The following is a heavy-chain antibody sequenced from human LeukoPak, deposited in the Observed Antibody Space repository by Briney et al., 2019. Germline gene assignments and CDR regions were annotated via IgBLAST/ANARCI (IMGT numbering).Heavy chain of an antibody. D-gene: IGHD3-16*01. V-gene: IGHV3-23*01. CDR3: VLRGGATDY. Sequence: GGSLRLSCAASGFTFSSYVMNWVRQAPGKGLEWVSVISGSGGTTYYADSVKGRFTISRDNSKNTLYLQMNSLRAEDTAVYYCVLRGGATDYWGQGTLVTVSS. J-gene: IGHJ4*02. CDR2: ISGSGGTT. CDR1: GFTFSSYV.